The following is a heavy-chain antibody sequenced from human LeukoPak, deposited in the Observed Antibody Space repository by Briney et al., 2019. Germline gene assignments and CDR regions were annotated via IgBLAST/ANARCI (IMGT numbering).Heavy chain of an antibody. Sequence: SETLSLTCTVSGGSISSSSYYWGWIRQPPGKGLEWIGSIYYSGSTYYNPSLKSRVTISVDTSKNQFSLKLSSVTAADTAVYYCARENYYYESSGYYLGYFDLWGRGTLVTVSS. CDR1: GGSISSSSYY. J-gene: IGHJ2*01. CDR3: ARENYYYESSGYYLGYFDL. D-gene: IGHD3-22*01. V-gene: IGHV4-39*07. CDR2: IYYSGST.